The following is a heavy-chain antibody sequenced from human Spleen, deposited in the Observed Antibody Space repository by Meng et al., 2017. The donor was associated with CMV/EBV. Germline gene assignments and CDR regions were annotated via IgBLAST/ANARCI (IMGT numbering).Heavy chain of an antibody. Sequence: LSLTCAASGFTFSEYAMHWVRQTPGKGLEWVSGISWNSDNIGYVDSVKGRFTISRDNARKSLYLEMNSLRVEDTALYYCTKDRSFRGFDYWGQGILVTVSS. CDR1: GFTFSEYA. J-gene: IGHJ4*02. CDR3: TKDRSFRGFDY. V-gene: IGHV3-9*01. CDR2: ISWNSDNI.